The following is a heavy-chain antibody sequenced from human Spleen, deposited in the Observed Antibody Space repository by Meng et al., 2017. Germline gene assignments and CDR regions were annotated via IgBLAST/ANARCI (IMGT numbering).Heavy chain of an antibody. CDR1: GVSISSDNY. Sequence: QVQLRESGPGLVKPSGTLSLTCAVSGVSISSDNYWSWVRQPPGKGLEWIGEINHSGSTNYNPSLKSRVTISVDTSKNQFSLKLSSVTAADTAVYYCARGLRPGAAADIWGQGTLVTVSS. J-gene: IGHJ4*02. D-gene: IGHD6-13*01. CDR3: ARGLRPGAAADI. CDR2: INHSGST. V-gene: IGHV4-4*02.